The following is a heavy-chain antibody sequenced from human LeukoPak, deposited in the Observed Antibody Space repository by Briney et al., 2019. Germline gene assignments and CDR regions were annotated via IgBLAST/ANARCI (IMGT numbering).Heavy chain of an antibody. CDR3: ARPFIAVAGRGGAFDI. V-gene: IGHV1-69*06. J-gene: IGHJ3*02. CDR2: IIPIFGTA. CDR1: GYTFTSYD. D-gene: IGHD6-19*01. Sequence: SVKVSCKASGYTFTSYDVNWVRQAPGQGLEWMGGIIPIFGTANYAQKFQGRVTITADKSTSTAYMELSSLRSEDTAVYYCARPFIAVAGRGGAFDIWGQGTMVTVSS.